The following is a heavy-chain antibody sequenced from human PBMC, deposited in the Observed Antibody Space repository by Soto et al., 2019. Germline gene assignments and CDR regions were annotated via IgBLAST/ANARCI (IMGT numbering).Heavy chain of an antibody. Sequence: SVKVSCRASGGTFSSYAISWVRQAPGQGLEWMGGIIPIFGTANYAQKFQGRVTITADKSTSTAYMELSSLRSEDTAVYYCNVGAFSSPGFLRVDYWGQGTLVTVSS. CDR3: NVGAFSSPGFLRVDY. CDR2: IIPIFGTA. CDR1: GGTFSSYA. J-gene: IGHJ4*02. V-gene: IGHV1-69*06. D-gene: IGHD1-26*01.